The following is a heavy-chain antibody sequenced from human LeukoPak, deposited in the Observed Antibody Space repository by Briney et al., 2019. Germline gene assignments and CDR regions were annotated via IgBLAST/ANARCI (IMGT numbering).Heavy chain of an antibody. CDR2: INQDGSEI. CDR1: GFIFSTYW. J-gene: IGHJ4*02. Sequence: GGSLRLSCAASGFIFSTYWLTWVRQAPGKGLEWVANINQDGSEIYYVDFVQGRFTISRDNVKNSLYLQMNSLGAEDTAVYYCARRGTSSSWAHFDYWGQGTLVTVSS. V-gene: IGHV3-7*05. D-gene: IGHD6-13*01. CDR3: ARRGTSSSWAHFDY.